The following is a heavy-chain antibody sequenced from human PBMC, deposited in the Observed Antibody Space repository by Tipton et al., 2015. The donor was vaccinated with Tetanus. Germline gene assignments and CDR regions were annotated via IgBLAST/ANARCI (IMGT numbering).Heavy chain of an antibody. CDR1: GGSVNSGTYY. CDR2: IYYGGAT. D-gene: IGHD3-10*01. J-gene: IGHJ4*02. CDR3: VRGSFSSAFDN. Sequence: LRLSCSVSGGSVNSGTYYWSWIRQPPGKGLEWLGDIYYGGATQYNPSLESRVTISMDTSKNQVSLRLTSVTAADTAVYFCVRGSFSSAFDNWGQGARVTVSS. V-gene: IGHV4-61*01.